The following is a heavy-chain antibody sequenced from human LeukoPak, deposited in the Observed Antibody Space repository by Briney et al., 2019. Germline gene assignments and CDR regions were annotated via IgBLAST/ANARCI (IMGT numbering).Heavy chain of an antibody. D-gene: IGHD3-10*01. Sequence: SETLSLTCTVSGGSISSGGYYWSWIRQHPGKGLEWIGYIYYSGSTYYNPSLKSRVTISVDTSKNQFSLKLSSVTAADTAVYYCARGGPINYYGSGSHWYFDLWGRGTLVTVSS. CDR1: GGSISSGGYY. CDR2: IYYSGST. CDR3: ARGGPINYYGSGSHWYFDL. V-gene: IGHV4-31*03. J-gene: IGHJ2*01.